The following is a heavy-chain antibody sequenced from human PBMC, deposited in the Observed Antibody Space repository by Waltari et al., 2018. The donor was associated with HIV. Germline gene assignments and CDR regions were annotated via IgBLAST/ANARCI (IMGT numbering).Heavy chain of an antibody. CDR3: ARGITIFGVGDAFDI. Sequence: QVQLQESGPGLVTPSQTLSLTCTVSGGSIDSGGYYWSWIRQHPGKGLEWIGYLFYSGSTYYSPSLRSRVTISIDTSDNQLSLRLSSVTAADTAVYYCARGITIFGVGDAFDIWGQGTMVTVSS. D-gene: IGHD3-3*01. CDR1: GGSIDSGGYY. J-gene: IGHJ3*02. CDR2: LFYSGST. V-gene: IGHV4-31*03.